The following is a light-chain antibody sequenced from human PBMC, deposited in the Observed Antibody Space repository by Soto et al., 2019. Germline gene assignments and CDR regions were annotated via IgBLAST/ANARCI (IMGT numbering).Light chain of an antibody. Sequence: DIQMTQSPSSLSASVGDRVTITCRASQSIVTYLNWYIQKPGKAPKLLIYAASNLQSGVPSRFSGSGSGTDFTLTISSLQPDDFATYFCQQSYSTPPWTFGQGTKVEIK. CDR2: AAS. J-gene: IGKJ1*01. CDR1: QSIVTY. V-gene: IGKV1-39*01. CDR3: QQSYSTPPWT.